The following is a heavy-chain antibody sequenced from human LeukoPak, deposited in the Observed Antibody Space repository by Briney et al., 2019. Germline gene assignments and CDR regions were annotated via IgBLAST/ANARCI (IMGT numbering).Heavy chain of an antibody. J-gene: IGHJ4*02. V-gene: IGHV4-59*08. CDR2: IYYTGST. CDR1: GGSISSLY. Sequence: SETLSLTCSVSGGSISSLYWSWIRQPPGKGLEWIGYIYYTGSTNYNPSLKSRVTMFVDMSKNQFSLRLSSVTAADTAVYYCARGRIGGPKAPFDYWGQGTLVTVSS. CDR3: ARGRIGGPKAPFDY. D-gene: IGHD3-16*01.